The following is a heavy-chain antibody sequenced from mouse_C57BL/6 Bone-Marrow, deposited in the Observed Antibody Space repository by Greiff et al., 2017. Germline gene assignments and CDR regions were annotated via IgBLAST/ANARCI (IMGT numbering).Heavy chain of an antibody. V-gene: IGHV1-42*01. Sequence: EVQLQQSGPELVKPGASVKISCTASGYSFTGYYLNWVQQTPEKSLEWIGEISPSTGGTTYNQKFKAKVTLTVDKSSSTAYMQLKSLTSEDSAVYYCARKDAMDYWGQGTSVTVSS. CDR3: ARKDAMDY. CDR2: ISPSTGGT. CDR1: GYSFTGYY. J-gene: IGHJ4*01.